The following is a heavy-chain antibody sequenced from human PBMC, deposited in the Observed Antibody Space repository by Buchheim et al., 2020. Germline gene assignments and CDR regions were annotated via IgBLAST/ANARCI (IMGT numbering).Heavy chain of an antibody. CDR2: INHSGST. J-gene: IGHJ4*02. V-gene: IGHV4-34*01. Sequence: QVQLQQWGAGLLKPSETLSLTCAVYGGSFSGYYWSWIRQPPGKGLEWIGEINHSGSTNYNPSLKSRVTISVDTSKNQFSLKLSSVTAADTAVYYCARGNSFRGYDFWSGYYKPFDYWGQGTL. D-gene: IGHD3-3*01. CDR1: GGSFSGYY. CDR3: ARGNSFRGYDFWSGYYKPFDY.